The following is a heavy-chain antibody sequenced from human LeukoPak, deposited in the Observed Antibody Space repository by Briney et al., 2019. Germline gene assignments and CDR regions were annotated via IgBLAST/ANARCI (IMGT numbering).Heavy chain of an antibody. J-gene: IGHJ6*03. CDR2: IYHSGST. V-gene: IGHV4-38-2*02. CDR3: ARQGIVVVPAAVLWTYYYYYMDV. CDR1: GYSISSGYY. Sequence: SETLSLTCTVSGYSISSGYYWGWIRQPPGKGLEWIGSIYHSGSTYYNPSLKSRVTISVDTSKNQFSLKLSSVTAADTAVYYCARQGIVVVPAAVLWTYYYYYMDVWGKGTTVTISS. D-gene: IGHD2-2*01.